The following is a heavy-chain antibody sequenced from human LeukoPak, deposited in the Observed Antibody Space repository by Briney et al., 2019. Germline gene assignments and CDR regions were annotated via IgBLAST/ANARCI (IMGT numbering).Heavy chain of an antibody. CDR3: AREYYDTSGTKYALDI. V-gene: IGHV1-2*02. D-gene: IGHD3-22*01. CDR1: GYTFTSYG. Sequence: ASVKVSCKASGYTFTSYGISWVRQAPGQGLEWVGCIDPDSGGTKYAQKFQGRVTMTRDTSISTAYMEMSSLRSDDTAVYYCAREYYDTSGTKYALDIWGQGPTVTVSS. J-gene: IGHJ3*02. CDR2: IDPDSGGT.